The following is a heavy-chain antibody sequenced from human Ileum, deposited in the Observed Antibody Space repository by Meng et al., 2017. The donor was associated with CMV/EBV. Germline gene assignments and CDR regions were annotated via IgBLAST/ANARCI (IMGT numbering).Heavy chain of an antibody. CDR3: AREGSAVH. V-gene: IGHV4-4*07. J-gene: IGHJ4*02. D-gene: IGHD6-13*01. CDR2: IYTSGST. CDR1: GTSIPGYY. Sequence: QVPLQESGPGLGNPSETLSPTCTVSGTSIPGYYWSWIRQSAAKGLEWIGRIYTSGSTNYNPSLHSRVSMSIDTSKNQFSLKLRSVTAADTAVYYCAREGSAVHWGQGTLVTVSS.